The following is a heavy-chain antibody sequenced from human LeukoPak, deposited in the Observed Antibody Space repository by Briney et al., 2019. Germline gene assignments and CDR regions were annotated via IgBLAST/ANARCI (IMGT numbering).Heavy chain of an antibody. V-gene: IGHV1-18*01. J-gene: IGHJ3*02. CDR2: ISAYNGNT. CDR3: ARAIDYDSSGYSIDAFDI. CDR1: GYTFTSYG. Sequence: GASVKVSCKASGYTFTSYGISWVRQAPGQGLEWMGWISAYNGNTNYAQKLQGRVTMTTDTSTSTAYMELRSLRSDDTAVYYCARAIDYDSSGYSIDAFDIWGQGTMVTVSS. D-gene: IGHD3-22*01.